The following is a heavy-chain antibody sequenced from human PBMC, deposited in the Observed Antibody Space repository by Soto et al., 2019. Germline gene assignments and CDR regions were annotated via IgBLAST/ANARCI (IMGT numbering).Heavy chain of an antibody. CDR2: IYYIGST. CDR3: ARVESASYLDY. Sequence: SETLSLTCTVSGGSISKYYWSWIRQPPGKGLEWIGYIYYIGSTNYNSSLKSRVTISVDTSKNQFSLKMWSLTAADTAVYYCARVESASYLDYWGQGTLVTVSS. J-gene: IGHJ4*02. V-gene: IGHV4-59*01. CDR1: GGSISKYY.